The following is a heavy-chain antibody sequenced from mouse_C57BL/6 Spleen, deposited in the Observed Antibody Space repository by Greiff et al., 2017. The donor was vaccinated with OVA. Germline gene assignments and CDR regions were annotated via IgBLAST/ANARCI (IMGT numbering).Heavy chain of an antibody. J-gene: IGHJ1*03. CDR3: ARQTGTGYFDV. CDR1: GYTFTSYW. CDR2: IDPSDSYT. Sequence: QVQLKQPGAELVKPGASVKLSCKASGYTFTSYWMQWVKQRPGQGLEWIGEIDPSDSYTNYNQKFKGKATLTVDTSSSTAYMQLSSLTSEDSAVYYCARQTGTGYFDVWGTGTTVTVSS. V-gene: IGHV1-50*01. D-gene: IGHD4-1*01.